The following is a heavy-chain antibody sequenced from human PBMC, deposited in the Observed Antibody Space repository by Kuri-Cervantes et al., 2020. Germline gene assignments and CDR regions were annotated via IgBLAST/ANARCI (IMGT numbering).Heavy chain of an antibody. CDR1: GYSISSGYY. Sequence: SETLSLTCTVSGYSISSGYYWGWIRQPPGKGLEWIGSSYHSGSTYYNPSLKSRVTISVDTSKNQFSLKQSSVTAADTAVYYCAVGAGHNWFDPWGQGTLVTVSS. D-gene: IGHD3-16*01. CDR2: SYHSGST. J-gene: IGHJ5*02. CDR3: AVGAGHNWFDP. V-gene: IGHV4-38-2*02.